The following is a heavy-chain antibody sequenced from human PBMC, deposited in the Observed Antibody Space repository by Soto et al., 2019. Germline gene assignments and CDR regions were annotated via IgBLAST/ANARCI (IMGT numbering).Heavy chain of an antibody. CDR2: IINDGSNT. D-gene: IGHD5-18*01. J-gene: IGHJ4*02. CDR1: GFTFSSYW. Sequence: GGALRLSCAASGFTFSSYWMQWVRQAPGKGLVWVSGIINDGSNTNYADSVKGRFTISRDNARKTMYLQMNSLRVEDTAVYYCARARYSYGYYFDYWGQGTLVTVSS. CDR3: ARARYSYGYYFDY. V-gene: IGHV3-74*01.